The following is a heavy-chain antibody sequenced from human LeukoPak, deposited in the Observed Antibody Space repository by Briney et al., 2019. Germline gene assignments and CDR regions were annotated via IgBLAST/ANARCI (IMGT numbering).Heavy chain of an antibody. D-gene: IGHD1-26*01. CDR3: ARDNGGSFGDY. Sequence: PGGSLRLSCAAPGFTFSSYGMHWVRQAPGKGLEWVAVIWYDGSNKYYADSVKGRFTISRDNSKNTLYLQMNSLRAEDTAVYYCARDNGGSFGDYWGQGTLVTVSS. V-gene: IGHV3-33*01. CDR2: IWYDGSNK. CDR1: GFTFSSYG. J-gene: IGHJ4*02.